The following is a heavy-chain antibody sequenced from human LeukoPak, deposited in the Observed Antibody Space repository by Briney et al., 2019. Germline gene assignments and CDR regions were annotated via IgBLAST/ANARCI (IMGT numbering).Heavy chain of an antibody. D-gene: IGHD3-9*01. J-gene: IGHJ3*02. Sequence: GGSLRLSCAGSGFTFSTYVMQSVRQAPGKGLEWVARISHDEMHKSYADSVKGRVTISRDNSKNTLFLEMHSLRAEDTAMYYCGRDLGERYFDWLDAVDIWGQGTMVTVSS. CDR2: ISHDEMHK. CDR3: GRDLGERYFDWLDAVDI. V-gene: IGHV3-30*12. CDR1: GFTFSTYV.